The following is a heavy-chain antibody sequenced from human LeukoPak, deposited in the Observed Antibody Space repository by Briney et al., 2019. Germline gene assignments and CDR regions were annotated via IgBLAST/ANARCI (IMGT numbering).Heavy chain of an antibody. V-gene: IGHV4-34*01. CDR3: ARGLVGRSRGASGSNWFDP. Sequence: SETLSLTCAVYGGSFSGYYWSWIRQPPGKGLEWIGEINHSGSTNYNPSLKSRVTISVDTSKNQFSLKLSSVTAADTAVYYCARGLVGRSRGASGSNWFDPWGQGTLVTVSS. D-gene: IGHD3-3*01. J-gene: IGHJ5*02. CDR2: INHSGST. CDR1: GGSFSGYY.